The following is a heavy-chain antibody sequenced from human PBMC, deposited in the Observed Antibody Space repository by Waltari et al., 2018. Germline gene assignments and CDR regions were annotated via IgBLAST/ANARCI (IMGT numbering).Heavy chain of an antibody. CDR3: ARHIDSIRSA. CDR1: GYTFTDSV. J-gene: IGHJ5*02. D-gene: IGHD2-21*01. Sequence: VQLVQSGAEVKKPGAPVKVSCQAPGYTFTDSVIDWVRHAPGQGLEWMGRINPKSGATTYPQKLQGRITMTRDTSIGTAYMELGSVTSDDTALYYCARHIDSIRSAWGQGTLVTVSS. CDR2: INPKSGAT. V-gene: IGHV1-2*06.